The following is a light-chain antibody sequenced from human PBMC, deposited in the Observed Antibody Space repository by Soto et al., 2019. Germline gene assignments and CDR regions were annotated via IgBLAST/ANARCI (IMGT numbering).Light chain of an antibody. CDR1: QSVDSNY. CDR3: QQYSSGM. V-gene: IGKV3-20*01. J-gene: IGKJ1*01. CDR2: GGS. Sequence: IVLTQSPGTLSLSPGERATLSCRASQSVDSNYLAWYQQKPGQAPWLLIYGGSRRATCITDRFSGGGSGTAFTLTISRLEPEDYAVYYCQQYSSGMFGQGTKVEI.